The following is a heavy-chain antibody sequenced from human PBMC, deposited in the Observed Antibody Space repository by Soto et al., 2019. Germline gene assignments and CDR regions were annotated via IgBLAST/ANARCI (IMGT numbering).Heavy chain of an antibody. Sequence: GGSLRLSCAASGFTFDDYTMHWVRQAPGKGLGWVANIKQDGSEKYYVDSVKGRFTISRDNAKNSLYLQMNSLRAEDTAVYYCARDPNSDFELLWCGDALYSGMDVWGQGTTVTVSS. CDR3: ARDPNSDFELLWCGDALYSGMDV. D-gene: IGHD3-10*01. V-gene: IGHV3-7*01. CDR1: GFTFDDYT. CDR2: IKQDGSEK. J-gene: IGHJ6*02.